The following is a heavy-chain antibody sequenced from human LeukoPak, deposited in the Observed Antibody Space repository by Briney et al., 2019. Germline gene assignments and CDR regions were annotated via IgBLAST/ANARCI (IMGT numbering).Heavy chain of an antibody. CDR1: GGSITSTNY. CDR2: VNLQGST. J-gene: IGHJ4*02. V-gene: IGHV4-4*02. CDR3: AREGGPYRPLDY. Sequence: SGTLSLTCGVSGGSITSTNYWTWVRPPPGKGLDWIGEVNLQGSTNYNPSLMGRVAISVDMSENHISLQLTSVTAADTAVYYCAREGGPYRPLDYSGQGTLVTVSS.